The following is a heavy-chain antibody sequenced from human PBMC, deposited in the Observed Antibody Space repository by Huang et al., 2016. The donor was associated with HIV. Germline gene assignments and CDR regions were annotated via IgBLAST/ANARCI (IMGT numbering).Heavy chain of an antibody. V-gene: IGHV3-30*18. CDR3: AKESRWFSDLDH. CDR2: ISYDGRND. CDR1: GFSFSNFA. J-gene: IGHJ4*02. Sequence: QVHLVESGGGVVQPGRSLRLSCAASGFSFSNFAMHWVRQAPGKGLEWVAVISYDGRNDFYSDSVKDRFTISRDNFKDTLTLQMNSLRIDDTAMYFCAKESRWFSDLDHWGQGTLVTVSS. D-gene: IGHD2-15*01.